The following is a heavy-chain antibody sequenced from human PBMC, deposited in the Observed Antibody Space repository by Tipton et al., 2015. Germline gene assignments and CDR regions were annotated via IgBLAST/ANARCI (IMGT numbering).Heavy chain of an antibody. CDR3: ARRSLVGHKGLDS. D-gene: IGHD1-26*01. CDR2: IYSSATT. V-gene: IGHV4-61*05. CDR1: GGSISSSNYY. J-gene: IGHJ4*02. Sequence: TLSLTCTVSGGSISSSNYYWGWIRQPPGKGLEWIGYIYSSATTSYSSALRSRVTISVDTSKNQFSLNLRSVTAADTAMYYCARRSLVGHKGLDSWGQGTLVTVSS.